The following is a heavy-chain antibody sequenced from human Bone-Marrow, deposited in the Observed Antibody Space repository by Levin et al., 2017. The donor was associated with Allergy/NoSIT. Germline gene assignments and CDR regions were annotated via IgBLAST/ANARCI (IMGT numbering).Heavy chain of an antibody. Sequence: PGGSLRLSCAASGFTVSTTYMTWVRQAPGKGLEWVSILYSGGSTYYADSVRGRFTISRDSSKNTLYLQMNSLRAEDTAVYYCARVGVGTVAGNYFDDWGQGTLVTVSS. V-gene: IGHV3-53*01. CDR1: GFTVSTTY. CDR3: ARVGVGTVAGNYFDD. CDR2: LYSGGST. D-gene: IGHD6-19*01. J-gene: IGHJ4*02.